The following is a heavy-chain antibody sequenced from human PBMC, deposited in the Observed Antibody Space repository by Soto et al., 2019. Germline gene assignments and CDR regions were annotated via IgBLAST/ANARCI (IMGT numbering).Heavy chain of an antibody. Sequence: PGGSLRLSCAASGFTFSNYEMNWVRQAPGKGLDWLSYISGSGTTVYYPDSVKGRFTISRDNSKNTLYLQMNSLRAEDTAVYYCARSAGGSYPQYDYWGQGTLVTVSS. CDR1: GFTFSNYE. CDR2: ISGSGTTV. CDR3: ARSAGGSYPQYDY. V-gene: IGHV3-48*03. D-gene: IGHD1-26*01. J-gene: IGHJ4*02.